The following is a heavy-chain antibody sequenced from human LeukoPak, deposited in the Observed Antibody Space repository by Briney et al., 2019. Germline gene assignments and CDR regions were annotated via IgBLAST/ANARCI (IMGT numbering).Heavy chain of an antibody. J-gene: IGHJ4*02. D-gene: IGHD3-10*01. Sequence: GGSLRLSCVVSGFTFSSYAMSWVRQAPGKGLEWVSGISGSGGSTYYADSVKGRFTISRDNTKNTLYLQMNSLRAEDTAVYYCARVTYGSGTYGAFDYWGQGTLVTVSS. CDR2: ISGSGGST. CDR3: ARVTYGSGTYGAFDY. CDR1: GFTFSSYA. V-gene: IGHV3-23*01.